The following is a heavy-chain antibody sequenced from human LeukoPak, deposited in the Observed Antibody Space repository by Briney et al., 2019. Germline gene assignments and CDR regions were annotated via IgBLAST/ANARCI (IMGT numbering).Heavy chain of an antibody. J-gene: IGHJ4*02. CDR3: AGHSNSWSLDH. CDR2: TYGSGST. D-gene: IGHD6-13*01. V-gene: IGHV4-4*07. Sequence: SETLSLTCTVSGGSVSNFYWSWIRQPAGKGLEWIGRTYGSGSTNYNPSLKSRVTMSVDTSKNQFSLKLSSVTAADTAVYYCAGHSNSWSLDHWGQGTLVTVSS. CDR1: GGSVSNFY.